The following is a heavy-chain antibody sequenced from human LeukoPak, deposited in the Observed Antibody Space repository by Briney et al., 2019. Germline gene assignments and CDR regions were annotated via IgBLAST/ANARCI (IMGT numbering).Heavy chain of an antibody. V-gene: IGHV4-30-4*01. Sequence: PSETLSLTCTVSGVSISSGDYYWSWIRQPPGKGLEWIGYIYYSGSTYYNPSLKSRVTISVDTSKNQFSLKLSSVTAADTAVYYCARKYGDYASLDYWGQGTLVTVSS. CDR2: IYYSGST. CDR3: ARKYGDYASLDY. D-gene: IGHD4-17*01. CDR1: GVSISSGDYY. J-gene: IGHJ4*02.